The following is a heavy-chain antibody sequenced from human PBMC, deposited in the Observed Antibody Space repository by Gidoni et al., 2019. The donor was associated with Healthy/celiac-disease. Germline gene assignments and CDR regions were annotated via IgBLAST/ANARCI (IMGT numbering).Heavy chain of an antibody. CDR1: GLPFSDYY. D-gene: IGHD3-10*01. CDR3: ARGRYYGSGSARFDS. J-gene: IGHJ4*02. CDR2: ISSSGSTI. V-gene: IGHV3-11*01. Sequence: QVQPVESGGGVVKPGGSRRSSCAASGLPFSDYYMSWIRQAPGKGLEWVSYISSSGSTIYYADSVKCRFTISRANAKTSLYLQMNSLRAEDTALYYCARGRYYGSGSARFDSWGQGTLATVSS.